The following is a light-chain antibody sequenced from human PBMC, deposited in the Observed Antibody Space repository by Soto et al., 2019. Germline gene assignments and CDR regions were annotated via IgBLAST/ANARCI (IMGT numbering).Light chain of an antibody. J-gene: IGKJ5*01. Sequence: DIQMTQSPSSLSASIGDRVTLTCRSSQSIGNYLNWYQQKPGKAPSLLIHSASTLQSGVPSRFSGSGSGTDFTCTISGLQPDDVATYYCQASYSTPLTFGQGTRLE. CDR3: QASYSTPLT. V-gene: IGKV1-39*01. CDR1: QSIGNY. CDR2: SAS.